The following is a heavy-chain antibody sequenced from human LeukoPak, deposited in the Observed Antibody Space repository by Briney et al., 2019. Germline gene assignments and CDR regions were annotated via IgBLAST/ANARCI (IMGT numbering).Heavy chain of an antibody. J-gene: IGHJ5*02. CDR3: ATHWLEATKTYSCWFDP. CDR1: GGSINNNW. D-gene: IGHD1/OR15-1a*01. CDR2: TYRGETT. V-gene: IGHV4-4*09. Sequence: SETLSLTSSVSGGSINNNWWSWLRQPPGKGLEWIGYTYRGETTNYNPSLKSRVTSSVETSKNQISLKLNSVTAADTAVYYCATHWLEATKTYSCWFDPWGQGTLVTVSS.